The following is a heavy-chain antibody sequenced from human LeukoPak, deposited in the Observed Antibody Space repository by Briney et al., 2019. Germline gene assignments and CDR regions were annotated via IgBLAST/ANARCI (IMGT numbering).Heavy chain of an antibody. J-gene: IGHJ4*02. CDR3: ARRTTYYGWRPSESPSCFDY. CDR1: GYSIANGYY. V-gene: IGHV4-38-2*02. D-gene: IGHD2-21*01. CDR2: IYHSGST. Sequence: PSETLSLSCTVSGYSIANGYYWGCIRPPPGRGLEWIGNIYHSGSTYYNPSLKSRVTISIDTSKNQFSLNLRSVTAADTAVYYCARRTTYYGWRPSESPSCFDYWGQGVLVTVSS.